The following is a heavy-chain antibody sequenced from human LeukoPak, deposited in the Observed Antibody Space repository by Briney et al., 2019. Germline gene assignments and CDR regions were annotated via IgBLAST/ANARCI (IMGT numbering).Heavy chain of an antibody. V-gene: IGHV3-30*18. D-gene: IGHD4-17*01. CDR3: AKDRDYGDTLFDY. CDR1: GFTFSSYG. CDR2: ISYDGSNK. J-gene: IGHJ4*02. Sequence: GESLRLSCAASGFTFSSYGMHWVRQAPGKGLEWVAVISYDGSNKYYADSVKGRFTISRDNSKNTLYLQMNSLRAEDTAVYYCAKDRDYGDTLFDYWGQGTLVTVSS.